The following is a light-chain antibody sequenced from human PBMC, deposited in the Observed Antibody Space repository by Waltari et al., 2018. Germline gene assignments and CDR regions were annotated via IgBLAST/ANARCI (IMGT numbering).Light chain of an antibody. CDR3: QQSNNWRPTTLT. V-gene: IGKV3-15*01. CDR2: GAS. J-gene: IGKJ4*01. Sequence: EIVMPQSPAPLSAPPGERATLSCRASQSVSSNFAWYQQKPGQAPRLLIYGASTRPTVIPARFRGSGSGTELTLTISSMQSEDFAVYYCQQSNNWRPTTLTFGGGTKVEIK. CDR1: QSVSSN.